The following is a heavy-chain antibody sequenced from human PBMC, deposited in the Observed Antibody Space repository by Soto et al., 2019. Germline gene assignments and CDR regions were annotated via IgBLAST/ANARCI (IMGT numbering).Heavy chain of an antibody. D-gene: IGHD5-18*01. CDR2: IIPIFGTA. CDR3: ARGLTRGYSYGPHNFDY. V-gene: IGHV1-69*12. Sequence: QVQLVQSGAEVKKPGSSVKVSCKASRGTFSSYAISWVRQAPGQGLEWMGGIIPIFGTANYAQKFQGRVTITADDSTCTAYMELSSLRSEDTAVYYCARGLTRGYSYGPHNFDYWGQGTLVTVSS. CDR1: RGTFSSYA. J-gene: IGHJ4*02.